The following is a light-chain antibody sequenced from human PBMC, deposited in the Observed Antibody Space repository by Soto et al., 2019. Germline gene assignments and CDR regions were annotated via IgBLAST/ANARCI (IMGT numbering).Light chain of an antibody. V-gene: IGKV3-15*01. J-gene: IGKJ1*01. CDR2: DTS. Sequence: ETVMTQSPDTLSVAPGESATLSCRASHSVGSTLAWYQQKPGQAPRLLMYDTSTRATGIPARFSGSGSGTEFTLTISSLQPDDFAVYYCQHYNNWPWTVGQGTKVDIK. CDR1: HSVGST. CDR3: QHYNNWPWT.